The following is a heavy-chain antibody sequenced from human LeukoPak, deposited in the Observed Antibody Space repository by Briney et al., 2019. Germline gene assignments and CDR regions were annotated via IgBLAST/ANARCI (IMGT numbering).Heavy chain of an antibody. Sequence: GGSLRLSCAASGFTFSSYSMNWVRQAPGKGLEWVSSISSSSSTIYYADSVKGRFTISRDNAKNSLYLQMNSLRAEDTAVYYCARGNSSGWLYYFDYWGQGTLVTVSS. CDR1: GFTFSSYS. CDR2: ISSSSSTI. V-gene: IGHV3-48*04. CDR3: ARGNSSGWLYYFDY. J-gene: IGHJ4*02. D-gene: IGHD6-19*01.